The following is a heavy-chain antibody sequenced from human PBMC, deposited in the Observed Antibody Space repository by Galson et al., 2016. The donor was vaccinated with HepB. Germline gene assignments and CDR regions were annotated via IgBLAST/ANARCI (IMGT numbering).Heavy chain of an antibody. J-gene: IGHJ6*02. CDR3: AKGASGHVYGRDV. Sequence: SVKVSCKASGYIFTSYYIHWVRQAPGQGLEWMGMMNPSSGSTDYAQKFQGRVTMTRDTSTSTAYMEMSSLSFEDTAVYYCAKGASGHVYGRDVWGQGTAVTVS. D-gene: IGHD1-26*01. CDR1: GYIFTSYY. CDR2: MNPSSGST. V-gene: IGHV1-46*01.